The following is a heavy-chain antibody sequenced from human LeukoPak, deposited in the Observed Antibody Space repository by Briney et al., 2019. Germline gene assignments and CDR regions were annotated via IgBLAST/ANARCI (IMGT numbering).Heavy chain of an antibody. CDR3: AGDYDSSGYYSN. CDR1: GGTFSSYA. Sequence: ASVKVSCKASGGTFSSYAISWVRQAPGQGLGWMGGIIPIFGTANYAQKFQGRVTITADESTSTAYMELSSLRSEDTAVYYCAGDYDSSGYYSNWGQGTLVTVSS. J-gene: IGHJ4*02. CDR2: IIPIFGTA. V-gene: IGHV1-69*13. D-gene: IGHD3-22*01.